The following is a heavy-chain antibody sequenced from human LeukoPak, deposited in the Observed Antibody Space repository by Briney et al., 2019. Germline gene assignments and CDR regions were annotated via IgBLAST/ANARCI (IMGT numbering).Heavy chain of an antibody. CDR1: GGTFSSYA. J-gene: IGHJ4*02. CDR3: ASIAVAGTGVGY. V-gene: IGHV1-69*05. D-gene: IGHD6-19*01. CDR2: VIPILGTA. Sequence: SVKVSCKGAGGTFSSYAISWVRQAPGQGLEWMGGVIPILGTASYAQKFQGRVTITTDESTSTAYMELSSLRSEDTAVYYCASIAVAGTGVGYWGQGTLVTVSS.